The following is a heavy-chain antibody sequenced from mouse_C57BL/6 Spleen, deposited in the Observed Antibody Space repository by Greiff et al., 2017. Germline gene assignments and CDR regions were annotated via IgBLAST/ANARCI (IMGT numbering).Heavy chain of an antibody. J-gene: IGHJ3*01. CDR2: IYPGGGST. CDR3: ASAGSSDYETGFAY. V-gene: IGHV1-55*01. CDR1: GYTFTSYG. D-gene: IGHD3-2*02. Sequence: QVQLQQPGAELVKPGASVKMSCEASGYTFTSYGITWVRQRPGQGLEWVGDIYPGGGSTNYDDKFKSKATLTVDTSSSTAYMQLRSLTSEDAAIYYYASAGSSDYETGFAYWGQGTLVTVSA.